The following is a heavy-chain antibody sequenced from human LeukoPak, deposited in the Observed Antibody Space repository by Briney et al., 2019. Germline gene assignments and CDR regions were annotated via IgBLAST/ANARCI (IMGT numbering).Heavy chain of an antibody. V-gene: IGHV3-7*01. D-gene: IGHD1-26*01. Sequence: GGSLRLSCVASGFTRSSHVMIWVRQAPGKGLEWVANIKQDGSEKYYVDSVKGRFTISRDNAKNSLFLQMNSLRAEDTAVYYCARDTRTFDYWGQGTLVTVSS. J-gene: IGHJ4*02. CDR1: GFTRSSHV. CDR3: ARDTRTFDY. CDR2: IKQDGSEK.